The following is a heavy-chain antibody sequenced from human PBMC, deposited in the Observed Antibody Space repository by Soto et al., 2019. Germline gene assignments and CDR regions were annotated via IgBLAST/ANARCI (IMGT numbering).Heavy chain of an antibody. Sequence: GESLKLSCKWSGYSFTRYWLSWVRQTPGTGLEWMGMIDPRDSYTTYSPSCQGHVTISADKSISTAYLQWSSLKASDTAMYYCPRHSDASSSWYRYYYYYYSGMDVWGQGTTVTVSS. CDR3: PRHSDASSSWYRYYYYYYSGMDV. CDR2: IDPRDSYT. V-gene: IGHV5-10-1*01. CDR1: GYSFTRYW. J-gene: IGHJ6*02. D-gene: IGHD6-13*01.